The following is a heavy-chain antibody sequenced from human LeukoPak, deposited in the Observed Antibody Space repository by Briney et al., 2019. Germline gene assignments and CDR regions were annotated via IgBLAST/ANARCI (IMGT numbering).Heavy chain of an antibody. J-gene: IGHJ4*02. D-gene: IGHD3-22*01. CDR1: GGTFSSYA. CDR2: IIPILGIA. CDR3: ARGAPYYYDSSGYYYAY. V-gene: IGHV1-69*04. Sequence: GASVKVSCKASGGTFSSYAISWVRQAPGQGLEWMGRIIPILGIANYAQKFQGRVTITADKSTSTAYMELSSLRSEDTAVYYCARGAPYYYDSSGYYYAYWGQGTLVTVSS.